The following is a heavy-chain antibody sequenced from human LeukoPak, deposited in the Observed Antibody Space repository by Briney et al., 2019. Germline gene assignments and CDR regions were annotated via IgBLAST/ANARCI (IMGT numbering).Heavy chain of an antibody. CDR2: ISYDGSNK. CDR1: GCTFSSYA. D-gene: IGHD2-21*02. V-gene: IGHV3-30-3*01. Sequence: GGSLRLSCAASGCTFSSYAMHWVRQAPGKGLEWVAVISYDGSNKYYADSVKGRFTISRDNSKNTLHLQMNSLRAEDTAVYYCARDRASDFSLDYWGQGTLVTVSS. CDR3: ARDRASDFSLDY. J-gene: IGHJ4*02.